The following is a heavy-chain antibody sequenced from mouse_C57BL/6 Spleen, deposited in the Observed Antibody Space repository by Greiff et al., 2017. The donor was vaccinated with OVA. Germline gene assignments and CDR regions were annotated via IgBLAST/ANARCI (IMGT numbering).Heavy chain of an antibody. J-gene: IGHJ4*01. CDR2: IYPGDGDT. CDR1: GYAFSSSW. V-gene: IGHV1-82*01. CDR3: ARGSGLYYYAMDY. Sequence: VQLVESGPELVKPGASVKISCKASGYAFSSSWMNWVKQRPGKGLEWIGRIYPGDGDTNYNGKFKGKATLTADKSSSTAYMQLSSLTSEDSAVYFCARGSGLYYYAMDYWGQGTSVTVSS. D-gene: IGHD3-2*02.